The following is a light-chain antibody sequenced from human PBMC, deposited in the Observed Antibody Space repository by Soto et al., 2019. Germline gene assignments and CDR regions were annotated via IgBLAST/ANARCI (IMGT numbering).Light chain of an antibody. V-gene: IGKV1-39*01. CDR2: AAS. CDR1: QSISSY. Sequence: DIQVTQSPSSLSASVGDRVTITCRASQSISSYLNWYQQKPGKAPKLLIYAASSLQSGVPSRFSGSGSGTDFTLTISSLQPEDFATYYCQQSYSTPPMYTFGQGTKLEIK. CDR3: QQSYSTPPMYT. J-gene: IGKJ2*01.